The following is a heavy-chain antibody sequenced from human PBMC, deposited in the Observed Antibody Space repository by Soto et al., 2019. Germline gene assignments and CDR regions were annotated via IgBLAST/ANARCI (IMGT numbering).Heavy chain of an antibody. D-gene: IGHD2-2*01. CDR3: ARTDCSSTSCYQYYYGMDV. CDR1: GDSVSSNSAA. J-gene: IGHJ6*02. CDR2: TYYRSKWYN. Sequence: SPTLSLPCXISGDSVSSNSAAWNWIRQSPSRGLEWLGRTYYRSKWYNDYAVSVKSRITINPDTSKNQFSLQLNSVTPEDTAVYYCARTDCSSTSCYQYYYGMDVWGQGTTVTVSS. V-gene: IGHV6-1*01.